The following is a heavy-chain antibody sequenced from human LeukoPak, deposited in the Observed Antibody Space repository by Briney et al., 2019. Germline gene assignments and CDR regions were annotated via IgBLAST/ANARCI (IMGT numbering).Heavy chain of an antibody. V-gene: IGHV4-34*01. CDR3: ARGLLGYCSSTSYRRFDP. CDR2: INHSGST. CDR1: GGSFSGYY. Sequence: PSETLSLTCAVYGGSFSGYYWSWIRQPPGKGLEWIGEINHSGSTNYNPSLKSRVTISVDTSKNQFSLKLSSVTAADTAVYYCARGLLGYCSSTSYRRFDPWGQGTLVTVSS. D-gene: IGHD2-2*01. J-gene: IGHJ5*02.